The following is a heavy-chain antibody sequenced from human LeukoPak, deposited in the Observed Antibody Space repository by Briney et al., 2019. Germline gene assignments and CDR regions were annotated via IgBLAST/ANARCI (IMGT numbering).Heavy chain of an antibody. V-gene: IGHV1-2*02. CDR2: INPNSGGT. Sequence: ASVKVSCKASGYTFTGYYMHWVRQAPGQGLEWMGWINPNSGGTNYAQKFQGRVTMTRDTSISTAYMELSRLRSDDTAVYYCASSPDYDILTGSPLDAFDIWGQGTMVTISS. J-gene: IGHJ3*02. CDR3: ASSPDYDILTGSPLDAFDI. CDR1: GYTFTGYY. D-gene: IGHD3-9*01.